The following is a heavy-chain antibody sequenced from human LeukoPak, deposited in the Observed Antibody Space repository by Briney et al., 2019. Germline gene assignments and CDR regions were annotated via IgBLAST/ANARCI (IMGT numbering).Heavy chain of an antibody. V-gene: IGHV4-59*08. D-gene: IGHD3-9*01. J-gene: IGHJ2*01. CDR1: GGSISTNY. CDR3: ARHLPYYDILTGYYVPLSYWYFDL. CDR2: IYYSGST. Sequence: SETLSLTFTVSGGSISTNYWSWVRQPPGKGLEWSGYIYYSGSTNYNPSLKSRVTISVDTSKNQFSLKLSSVTAADTAVYYCARHLPYYDILTGYYVPLSYWYFDLWGRGTLVTVSS.